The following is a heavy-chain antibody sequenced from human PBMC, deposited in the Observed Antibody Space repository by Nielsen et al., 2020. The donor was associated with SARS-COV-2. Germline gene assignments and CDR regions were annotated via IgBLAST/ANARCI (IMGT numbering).Heavy chain of an antibody. J-gene: IGHJ4*02. CDR2: ISAYDGST. CDR1: GFTFTDYV. V-gene: IGHV3-23*01. CDR3: TKGAQLGDY. Sequence: GGSLRLSCAASGFTFTDYVMSWVRQAPGKGLEWVSGISAYDGSTYYADSVKGRFTISADISKNTLYLQMNSLRADDTGVYYCTKGAQLGDYWGQGTLVTVSS. D-gene: IGHD6-13*01.